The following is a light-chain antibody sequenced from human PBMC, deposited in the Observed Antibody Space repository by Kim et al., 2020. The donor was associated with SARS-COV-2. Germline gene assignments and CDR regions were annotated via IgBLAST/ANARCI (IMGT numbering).Light chain of an antibody. V-gene: IGLV3-19*01. CDR3: NSRDSNDNVV. CDR1: SLRSYY. CDR2: GKN. Sequence: VAVGQTVRITRQGDSLRSYYATCYQQKPGQAPILVIYGKNNRPSGIPDRFSGSSSGNTASLTITGTQAGDEADYYCNSRDSNDNVVFGGGTQLTVL. J-gene: IGLJ2*01.